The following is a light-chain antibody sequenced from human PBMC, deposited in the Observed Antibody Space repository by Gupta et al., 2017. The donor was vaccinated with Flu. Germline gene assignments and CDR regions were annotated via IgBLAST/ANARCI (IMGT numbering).Light chain of an antibody. CDR3: QQSYSTPKT. CDR2: AAS. V-gene: IGKV1-39*01. CDR1: QSISSY. Sequence: SLSASVGDRVTITCRASQSISSYLNWYQQKPGKAPKLLIYAASRLQSGVPSRFSGSGYGTDFTLTISSRQPEDFATYYCQQSYSTPKTFGQGTKVEIK. J-gene: IGKJ1*01.